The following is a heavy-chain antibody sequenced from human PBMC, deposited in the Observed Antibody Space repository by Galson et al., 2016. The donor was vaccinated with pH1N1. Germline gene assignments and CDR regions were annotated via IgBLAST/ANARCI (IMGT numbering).Heavy chain of an antibody. D-gene: IGHD5-12*01. CDR3: ARDSEYSGHEGFH. CDR1: GFTFTSYA. V-gene: IGHV3-30*04. CDR2: ILYDGTNE. J-gene: IGHJ4*02. Sequence: LRLSCAASGFTFTSYAMHWVRQAPGKGLEWVAVILYDGTNEYYADSVKGRFTISRDKTQSTVYLQMNGLRTEDTAVYYCARDSEYSGHEGFHWAQGTLVIVSS.